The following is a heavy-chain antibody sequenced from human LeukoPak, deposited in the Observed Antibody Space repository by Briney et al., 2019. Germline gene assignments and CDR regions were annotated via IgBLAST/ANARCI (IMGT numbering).Heavy chain of an antibody. D-gene: IGHD3-10*01. CDR2: IRGDGGDT. CDR3: ARANYGSGYVFDY. Sequence: GGSLRLSCAASGFTFNKYWMHWVRQAPGKGLVWVSRIRGDGGDTTDADSVRGRFTISRDNARNTLYLQMSSLRAEDTAVYYCARANYGSGYVFDYWGQGTLVTVSS. V-gene: IGHV3-74*01. J-gene: IGHJ4*02. CDR1: GFTFNKYW.